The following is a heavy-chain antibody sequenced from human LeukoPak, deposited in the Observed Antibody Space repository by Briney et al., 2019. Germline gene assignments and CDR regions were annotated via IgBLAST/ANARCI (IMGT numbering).Heavy chain of an antibody. Sequence: GGSLRLSCAASGFTFSTYGMHWLRQAPGKGLEWVAVISYDGSNKYYADSVKGRFTISRDNSKNTLYLQMNSLRGEDTAVYYCARSVVTPSSWFDPWGQGTLVTVSS. J-gene: IGHJ5*02. CDR2: ISYDGSNK. D-gene: IGHD4-23*01. V-gene: IGHV3-30*03. CDR1: GFTFSTYG. CDR3: ARSVVTPSSWFDP.